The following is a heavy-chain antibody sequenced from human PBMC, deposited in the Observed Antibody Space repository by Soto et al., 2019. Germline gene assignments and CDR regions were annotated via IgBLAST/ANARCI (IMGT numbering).Heavy chain of an antibody. CDR3: ARDMYSSDYFVKWFEP. J-gene: IGHJ5*02. CDR1: GFSFSSYA. Sequence: QVRLVESGGGVVQPGRSLRLSCTASGFSFSSYAMYWVRQPPGKGLEWVAVISHDGINKHYADSVKGRVTVSRDNSIHSLDLQLNSLRGEDTAMYYCARDMYSSDYFVKWFEPWGQGTLVTVSS. D-gene: IGHD6-19*01. CDR2: ISHDGINK. V-gene: IGHV3-30-3*01.